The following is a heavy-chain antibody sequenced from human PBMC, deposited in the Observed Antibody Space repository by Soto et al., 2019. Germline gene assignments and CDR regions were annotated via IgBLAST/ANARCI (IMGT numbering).Heavy chain of an antibody. CDR2: TTGSGGST. CDR1: GFTFSTYA. D-gene: IGHD3-3*01. CDR3: AKDRGGRAIFGVVIIDGMDV. V-gene: IGHV3-23*01. J-gene: IGHJ6*02. Sequence: VGSLRLSCAASGFTFSTYAMNWFRQAPGRGLEEVSATTGSGGSTYYADSVKGRFTISRDNSKNTLYLQMNSLRAEDTAEYFCAKDRGGRAIFGVVIIDGMDVWGQGTTVTVSS.